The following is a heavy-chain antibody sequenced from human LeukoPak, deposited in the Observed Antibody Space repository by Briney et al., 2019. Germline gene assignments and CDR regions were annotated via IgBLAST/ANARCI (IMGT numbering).Heavy chain of an antibody. CDR1: GFAFKNAW. CDR3: ARDLGWRSYYFDY. Sequence: QTGGSLRLSCAASGFAFKNAWMSWVRQAPGKGLEWVSSISGSNSYIYYADSMKGRFTISRDNAKNSLYLQMNSLRAEDTAVYYCARDLGWRSYYFDYWGQGTLVTVSS. CDR2: ISGSNSYI. J-gene: IGHJ4*02. V-gene: IGHV3-21*04. D-gene: IGHD1-26*01.